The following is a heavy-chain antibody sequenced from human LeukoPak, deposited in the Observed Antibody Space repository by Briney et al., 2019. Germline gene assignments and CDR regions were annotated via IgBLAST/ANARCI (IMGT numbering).Heavy chain of an antibody. V-gene: IGHV1-18*01. D-gene: IGHD3-3*01. Sequence: ASVKVSCTASGYTFTSYGISWVRQAPGQGLEWMGWISAYNGNTNYAQKLQGRVTMTTDTSTSTAYMELRSLRSDDTAVYYCARGAGDFWSGYYTKNSPFDYWGQGTLVTVSS. J-gene: IGHJ4*02. CDR3: ARGAGDFWSGYYTKNSPFDY. CDR2: ISAYNGNT. CDR1: GYTFTSYG.